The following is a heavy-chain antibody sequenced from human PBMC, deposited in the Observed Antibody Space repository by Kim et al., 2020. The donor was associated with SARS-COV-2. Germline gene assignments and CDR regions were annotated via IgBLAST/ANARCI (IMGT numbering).Heavy chain of an antibody. CDR3: AHLDLSGTYIYYYGMDV. J-gene: IGHJ6*02. Sequence: GGSLRLSCAASGFTFSSYVMHWVRQAPGKGLEWVALISSDGTNMYYADSVKGRFTISRDNSKSTLYLQLHTLRGEDTAVYYCAHLDLSGTYIYYYGMDVWGQGTTVTVSS. D-gene: IGHD1-26*01. CDR2: ISSDGTNM. V-gene: IGHV3-30*03. CDR1: GFTFSSYV.